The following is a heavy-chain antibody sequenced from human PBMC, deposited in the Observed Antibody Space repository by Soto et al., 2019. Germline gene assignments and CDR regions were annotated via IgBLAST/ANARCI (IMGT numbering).Heavy chain of an antibody. Sequence: EVQLVESGGGLVQPGGSLRLSCAASGFTFSTYWMHWVRQAPGKGLVWVSRINGDGTGTNYADSVKGHFTISRDNAKNTLYLQMNSLRAEDTAVYYCGGGFSGSYRLDYLGQGTLVTVSS. CDR1: GFTFSTYW. D-gene: IGHD3-16*02. CDR2: INGDGTGT. V-gene: IGHV3-74*01. J-gene: IGHJ4*02. CDR3: GGGFSGSYRLDY.